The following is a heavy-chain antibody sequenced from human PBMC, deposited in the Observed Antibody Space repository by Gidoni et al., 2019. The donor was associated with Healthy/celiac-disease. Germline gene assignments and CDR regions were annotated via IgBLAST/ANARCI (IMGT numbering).Heavy chain of an antibody. CDR1: GYTFTGYC. V-gene: IGHV1-2*02. D-gene: IGHD3-3*01. J-gene: IGHJ6*02. CDR2: INPNSGGT. CDR3: ARDRRFLEWNYYYYYGMDV. Sequence: QVQLVQSGAEVTKPGASVKVSCKASGYTFTGYCMHWVRQAPGQGLEWMGWINPNSGGTNYAQKFQGRVTMTRDTSISTAYMELSRLRSDDTAVYYCARDRRFLEWNYYYYYGMDVWGQGTTVTVSS.